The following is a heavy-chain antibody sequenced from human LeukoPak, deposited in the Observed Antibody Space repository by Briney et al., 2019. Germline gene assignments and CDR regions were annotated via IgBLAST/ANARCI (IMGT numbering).Heavy chain of an antibody. CDR2: IRGSGGST. Sequence: GGSLRLSCAASGFTLRSYGMRWVRQAPGRGLEWVSAIRGSGGSTYYADSVKGRSTISRDNSKNTLYLQMSSLRAEDTAVYYCTKGGGTGYSSSWYSHWGQGTLVTVSS. CDR3: TKGGGTGYSSSWYSH. J-gene: IGHJ4*02. D-gene: IGHD6-13*01. CDR1: GFTLRSYG. V-gene: IGHV3-23*01.